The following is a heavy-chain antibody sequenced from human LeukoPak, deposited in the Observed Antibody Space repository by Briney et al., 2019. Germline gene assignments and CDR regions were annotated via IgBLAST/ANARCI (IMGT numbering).Heavy chain of an antibody. CDR1: GFTFSSYT. V-gene: IGHV3-48*04. CDR3: ARSPIPTASKYSSGWYEIFDY. Sequence: GGSLRLSCAASGFTFSSYTMNWVRQAPGKGLEWVSYSSSSSSTIYYVDSVKGRFTISRDNAKNSLYLQMNSLRAEDTALYYCARSPIPTASKYSSGWYEIFDYWGQGSLVTVSS. CDR2: SSSSSSTI. D-gene: IGHD6-19*01. J-gene: IGHJ4*02.